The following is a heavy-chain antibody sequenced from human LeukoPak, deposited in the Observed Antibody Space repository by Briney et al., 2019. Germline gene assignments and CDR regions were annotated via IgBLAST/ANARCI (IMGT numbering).Heavy chain of an antibody. Sequence: ASVKVSCKASGQTFTSYGISWVRQAPGQGLEWMGWISAYNGNTNYAQKLQGRVTMTTDTSTSTAYMELRSLRPDDTAMYYCARVWGGFSSSWPDYWGQGTLVTVSS. CDR2: ISAYNGNT. CDR3: ARVWGGFSSSWPDY. J-gene: IGHJ4*02. CDR1: GQTFTSYG. D-gene: IGHD6-13*01. V-gene: IGHV1-18*01.